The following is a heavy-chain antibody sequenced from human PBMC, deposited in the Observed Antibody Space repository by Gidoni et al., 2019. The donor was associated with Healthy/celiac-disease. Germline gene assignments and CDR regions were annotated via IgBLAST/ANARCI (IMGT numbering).Heavy chain of an antibody. CDR1: ECTFSNAW. J-gene: IGHJ4*02. D-gene: IGHD6-19*01. CDR2: IKSKTDGGTT. V-gene: IGHV3-15*01. CDR3: TTDLAVAQFDY. Sequence: EVQLVESGGGLVKPGGSLRLSCAASECTFSNAWMSWVRQAPGKGLEWVGRIKSKTDGGTTDYAAPVKGRFTISRDDSKNTLYLQMNSLKTEDTAVYYCTTDLAVAQFDYWGQGTLVTVSS.